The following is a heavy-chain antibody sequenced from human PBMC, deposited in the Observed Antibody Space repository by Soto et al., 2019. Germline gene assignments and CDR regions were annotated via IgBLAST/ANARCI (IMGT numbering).Heavy chain of an antibody. Sequence: XGCLRVSGTASGFTFSEYRVSWVRQAPGKGLEWVSSITHSGTYVYYAGSVKGRFTISRDSASNSLFLQMTSLRAEDTAVYHCARARGNDCYSDYWGQGTLVTVSS. D-gene: IGHD5-12*01. V-gene: IGHV3-21*01. J-gene: IGHJ4*02. CDR3: ARARGNDCYSDY. CDR1: GFTFSEYR. CDR2: ITHSGTYV.